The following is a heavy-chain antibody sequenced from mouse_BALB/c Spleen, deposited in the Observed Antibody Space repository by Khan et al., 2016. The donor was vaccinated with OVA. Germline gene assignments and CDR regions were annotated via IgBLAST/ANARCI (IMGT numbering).Heavy chain of an antibody. CDR2: ISYSGNT. D-gene: IGHD1-1*01. Sequence: EVQLQESGPGLVKPSQSLSLICTVTGYSITSDSAWNWIRQFPGNKLEWMGFISYSGNTKYNPSLKSRISITRDTSKNQLFLQLNSVTTEDSAAYYCARVYGEVFDYWGQGTTLTVSS. V-gene: IGHV3-2*02. J-gene: IGHJ2*01. CDR1: GYSITSDSA. CDR3: ARVYGEVFDY.